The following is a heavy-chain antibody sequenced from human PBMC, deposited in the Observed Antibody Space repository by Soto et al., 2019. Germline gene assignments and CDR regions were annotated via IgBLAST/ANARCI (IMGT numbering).Heavy chain of an antibody. CDR3: ARAFDDSSGYYGGLGY. CDR2: IYYTGST. CDR1: GGSIGSGDYY. D-gene: IGHD3-22*01. Sequence: QVQLQESGPGLVKPSQTLSLTCTVSGGSIGSGDYYWSWIRQPPGKGLEWIGYIYYTGSTYYNPSLKSRIIMSVDTSKNQLSLKLSSVTAADTAVYYCARAFDDSSGYYGGLGYWGQGTLVTVSA. J-gene: IGHJ4*02. V-gene: IGHV4-30-4*01.